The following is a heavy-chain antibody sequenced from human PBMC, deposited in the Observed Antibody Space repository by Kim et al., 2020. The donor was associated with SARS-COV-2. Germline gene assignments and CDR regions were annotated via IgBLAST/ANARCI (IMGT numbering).Heavy chain of an antibody. Sequence: GGSLRLSCSGSGFTFSNYAIHWVRRAPGMGLQCVSATTREGGGSFYADSVQDRFTIFRDNSKNTVYLQMSGLRLEDTAVYYCVRDGRKYGAVHWCQGTL. D-gene: IGHD2-8*01. V-gene: IGHV3-64D*06. CDR1: GFTFSNYA. CDR2: TTREGGGS. CDR3: VRDGRKYGAVH. J-gene: IGHJ4*02.